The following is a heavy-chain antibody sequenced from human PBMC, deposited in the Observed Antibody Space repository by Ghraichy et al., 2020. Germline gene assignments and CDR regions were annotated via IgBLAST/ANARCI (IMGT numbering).Heavy chain of an antibody. V-gene: IGHV3-21*01. Sequence: GGSLRLSCAASGFTFSSYSMNWVCQAPGKGLEWVSSISSSSSYIYYADSVKGRFTISRDNAKNSLYLQMNSLRAEDTAVYYCARIGGIAAAGSDYWGQGTLVTVSS. CDR1: GFTFSSYS. D-gene: IGHD6-13*01. CDR2: ISSSSSYI. J-gene: IGHJ4*02. CDR3: ARIGGIAAAGSDY.